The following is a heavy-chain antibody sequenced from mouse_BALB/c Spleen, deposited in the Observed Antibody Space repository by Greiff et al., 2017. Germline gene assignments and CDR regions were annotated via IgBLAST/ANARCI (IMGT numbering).Heavy chain of an antibody. J-gene: IGHJ2*01. CDR2: IDPENGNT. Sequence: EVQGVESGAELVRPGALVKLSCKASGFNIKDYYMHWVKQRPEQGLEWIGWIDPENGNTIYDPKFQGKASITADTSSNTAYLQLSSLTSEDTAVYYCARYGNYFDYWGQGTTLTVSS. CDR1: GFNIKDYY. D-gene: IGHD1-1*01. CDR3: ARYGNYFDY. V-gene: IGHV14-1*02.